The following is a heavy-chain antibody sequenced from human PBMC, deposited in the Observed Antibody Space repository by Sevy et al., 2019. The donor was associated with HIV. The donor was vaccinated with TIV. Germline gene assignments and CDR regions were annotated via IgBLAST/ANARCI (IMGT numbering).Heavy chain of an antibody. CDR1: GFIFSGYN. Sequence: GGSLRLSCAASGFIFSGYNMHWVRQAPGKGLEWVSSISSSSSYIYYADSVKGRFTISRDNAKNSLYLQMNSLRAEDTAVYYCAREEEDYVWGTSRDLTFFDYWGQGTLVTVSS. CDR2: ISSSSSYI. J-gene: IGHJ4*02. D-gene: IGHD3-16*02. CDR3: AREEEDYVWGTSRDLTFFDY. V-gene: IGHV3-21*01.